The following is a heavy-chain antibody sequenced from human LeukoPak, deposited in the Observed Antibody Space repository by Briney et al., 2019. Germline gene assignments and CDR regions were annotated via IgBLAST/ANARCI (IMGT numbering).Heavy chain of an antibody. CDR2: INPNSGGT. CDR1: GYTFTGYY. J-gene: IGHJ4*02. Sequence: GASVKVSCKASGYTFTGYYMHWVRRAPGQGLAWMGWINPNSGGTNYAQKFQGRVTMTRDTSTTTAYMELSRLRSDDTAVYYCVGGSYRNPVDYWGQGTLVTVSS. D-gene: IGHD1-26*01. CDR3: VGGSYRNPVDY. V-gene: IGHV1-2*02.